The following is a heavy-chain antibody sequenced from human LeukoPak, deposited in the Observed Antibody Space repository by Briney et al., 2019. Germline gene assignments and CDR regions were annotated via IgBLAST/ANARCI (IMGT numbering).Heavy chain of an antibody. CDR3: ARVMRWLQSIDY. D-gene: IGHD5-24*01. CDR1: GVSISSSSYY. Sequence: PSETLSLTCTVSGVSISSSSYYWGWIRQPPGKGLEWIGSIYYSGSTYYNPSLKSRVTISVDTSKNQFSLKLSSVTAADTAVYYCARVMRWLQSIDYWGQGTLVTVSS. V-gene: IGHV4-39*07. CDR2: IYYSGST. J-gene: IGHJ4*02.